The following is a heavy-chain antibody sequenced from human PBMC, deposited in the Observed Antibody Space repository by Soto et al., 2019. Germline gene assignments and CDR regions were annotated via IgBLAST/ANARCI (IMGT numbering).Heavy chain of an antibody. CDR2: ISAYNGNT. CDR1: GYTFTSYG. D-gene: IGHD2-15*01. V-gene: IGHV1-18*01. J-gene: IGHJ4*02. Sequence: ASVKVSCKASGYTFTSYGIGWVRQAPGQGLEWMGWISAYNGNTNYAQKLQGRVTMTTDTSTSTAYMELRSLRSDDTAVYYCARTLYCSGGSCYPGRSYLDYWGQGTLVTVSS. CDR3: ARTLYCSGGSCYPGRSYLDY.